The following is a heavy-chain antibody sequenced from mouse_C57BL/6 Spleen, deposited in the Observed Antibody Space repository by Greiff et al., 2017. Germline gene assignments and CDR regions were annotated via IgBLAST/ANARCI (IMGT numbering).Heavy chain of an antibody. J-gene: IGHJ4*01. D-gene: IGHD2-3*01. Sequence: EVQVVESGPGLVKPSLSLSLTCSVTGYSITSGYYWNWIRQFPGNKLEWVGYISYDGSNNYNPSLKNRISITRNTSKNQFFLKLNSVTTEDTATYYCARDDGYYRAMDYWGQGTSVTVSS. CDR3: ARDDGYYRAMDY. CDR1: GYSITSGYY. V-gene: IGHV3-6*01. CDR2: ISYDGSN.